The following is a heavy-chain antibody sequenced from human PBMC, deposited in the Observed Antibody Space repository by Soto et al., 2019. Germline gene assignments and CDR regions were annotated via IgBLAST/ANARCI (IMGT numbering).Heavy chain of an antibody. CDR1: GYTFISRA. V-gene: IGHV1-3*01. CDR2: INPDNANT. CDR3: ARDPGSGHYFDY. Sequence: QVQLVQSGAEVKKPGASVKISCEASGYTFISRALHWVRQAPGQRLEWMGWINPDNANTKYSQNFQGRVTFTRDTSATTAYMELSSLRSEDTVVYFCARDPGSGHYFDYLGQGTLVTVSS. J-gene: IGHJ4*02. D-gene: IGHD2-15*01.